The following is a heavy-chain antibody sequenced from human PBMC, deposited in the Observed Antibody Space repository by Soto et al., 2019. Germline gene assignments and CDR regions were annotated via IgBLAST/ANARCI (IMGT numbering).Heavy chain of an antibody. V-gene: IGHV3-30*03. J-gene: IGHJ4*02. Sequence: QVQLVESGGGVVQPGRSLRLSCAASGFSFSSYGMHWVRQAPGKGLEWVAMISYDGTDEYYADSVKGRFTISRDNSKNAVYLQMNSLRDQDTAVYYCGRQQSDWNDHSDYWGQGRLVTVSS. CDR1: GFSFSSYG. CDR2: ISYDGTDE. CDR3: GRQQSDWNDHSDY. D-gene: IGHD1-1*01.